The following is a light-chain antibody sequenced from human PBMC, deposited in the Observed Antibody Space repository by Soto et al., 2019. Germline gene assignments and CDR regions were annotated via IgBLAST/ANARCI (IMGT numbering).Light chain of an antibody. CDR2: GAS. CDR3: QQYGSSLFT. J-gene: IGKJ3*01. CDR1: QSVSSNY. Sequence: EIVLTQSPGTLFLSPGERATLSCRASQSVSSNYLAWYQQKPGQAPRLLVYGASSRATGVPDRFSGSGSGTDFTLTISRLEPEDFAVYYCQQYGSSLFTFGPGTKVDFK. V-gene: IGKV3-20*01.